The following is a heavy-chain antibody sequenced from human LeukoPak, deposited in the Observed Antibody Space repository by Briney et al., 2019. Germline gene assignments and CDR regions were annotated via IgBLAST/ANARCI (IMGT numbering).Heavy chain of an antibody. V-gene: IGHV3-11*04. Sequence: GGSLRLSCAASGFFFSDYYMSWIRQTAGKGLEWIAYMSSDGSPNKYADSVKGRSTMSGDNAQNSVHLQMNNLRVDDTAIYYCARESWYRFEYWGQGTVVTVSS. CDR1: GFFFSDYY. CDR3: ARESWYRFEY. J-gene: IGHJ4*02. CDR2: MSSDGSPN. D-gene: IGHD6-13*01.